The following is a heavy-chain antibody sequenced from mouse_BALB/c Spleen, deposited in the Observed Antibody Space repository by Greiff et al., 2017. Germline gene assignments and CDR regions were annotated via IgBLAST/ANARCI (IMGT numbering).Heavy chain of an antibody. D-gene: IGHD2-1*01. CDR1: GFTFSSYA. Sequence: EVMLVESGGGLVKPGGSLKLSCAASGFTFSSYAMSWVRQSPEKRLEWVAEISSGGSYTYYPDTVTGRFTISRDNAKNTLYLEMSSLRSEDTAMYYCARDGSTGFAYWGQGTLVTVSA. V-gene: IGHV5-9-4*01. CDR3: ARDGSTGFAY. J-gene: IGHJ3*01. CDR2: ISSGGSYT.